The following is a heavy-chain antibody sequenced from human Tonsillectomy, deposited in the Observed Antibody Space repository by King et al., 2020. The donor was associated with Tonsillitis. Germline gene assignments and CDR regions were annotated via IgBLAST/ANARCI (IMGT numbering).Heavy chain of an antibody. CDR2: ISSSSSYI. Sequence: VQLVESGGGLVKPGGSLRLSCAASGFTFSDYIMNWVRQAPGKGLEWVSSISSSSSYIYYADSVKGRFTISRDNAKNSLYLQMNSLRAEDTAVYYCARTQHCGGGSCYTWKYYYDYGMDVWGQGTPVTVSS. CDR1: GFTFSDYI. J-gene: IGHJ6*02. D-gene: IGHD2-15*01. V-gene: IGHV3-21*01. CDR3: ARTQHCGGGSCYTWKYYYDYGMDV.